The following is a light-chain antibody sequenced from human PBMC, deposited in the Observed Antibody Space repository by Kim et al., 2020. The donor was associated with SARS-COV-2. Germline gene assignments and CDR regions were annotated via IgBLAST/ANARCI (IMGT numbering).Light chain of an antibody. Sequence: KTVTNSCTRSSGSIASSYVSWYQQRPGSAPSTVIYDDNERPSGVPDRFSGSIDSSSNTASLTISGLRTEDEADYYCQSYDSSKDCVFGGGTQLTVL. V-gene: IGLV6-57*03. CDR2: DDN. CDR1: SGSIASSY. J-gene: IGLJ3*02. CDR3: QSYDSSKDCV.